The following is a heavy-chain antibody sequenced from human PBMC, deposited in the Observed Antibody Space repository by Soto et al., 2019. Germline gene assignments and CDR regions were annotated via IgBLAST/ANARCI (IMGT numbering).Heavy chain of an antibody. Sequence: QVQLVQSGAEVKKPGSSVKVSCTASGDTFNFYTISWVRQAPGQGLEWMGRIIPMLGMSNYAQNFQGRVTMIADKSTSTAYMELSSLRAEYTAQYYCATNYDSGSAHFDNWGQGTLVTVSS. CDR1: GDTFNFYT. D-gene: IGHD3-10*01. V-gene: IGHV1-69*02. J-gene: IGHJ4*02. CDR2: IIPMLGMS. CDR3: ATNYDSGSAHFDN.